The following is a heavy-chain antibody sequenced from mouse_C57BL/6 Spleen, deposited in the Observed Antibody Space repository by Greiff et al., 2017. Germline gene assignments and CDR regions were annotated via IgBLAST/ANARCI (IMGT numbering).Heavy chain of an antibody. CDR1: GYTFTDYE. J-gene: IGHJ2*01. D-gene: IGHD6-1*01. Sequence: QVQLQQSGAELVRPGASVTLSCKASGYTFTDYEMHWVKQTPVHGLEWIGAIDPETGGTAYNQKFKGKAILTADKSSSTAYMELRSLTSEDSAVYYCTRQLDYFDYWGQGTTRTVSS. CDR2: IDPETGGT. CDR3: TRQLDYFDY. V-gene: IGHV1-15*01.